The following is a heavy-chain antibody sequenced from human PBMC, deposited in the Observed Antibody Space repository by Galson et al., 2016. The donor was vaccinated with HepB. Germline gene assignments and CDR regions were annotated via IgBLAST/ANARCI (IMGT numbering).Heavy chain of an antibody. Sequence: SLRLSCAASGYTFSSYAMSWVRQAPGKGLEWVSGIGGSGGSASYADSVKGRFTISRDDAINTAYLQMNSLRVEDTAVYYCGELPDLIDDRDIRGDFNYWGQGTSVTVSS. V-gene: IGHV3-23*01. J-gene: IGHJ4*02. CDR2: IGGSGGSA. D-gene: IGHD3-10*01. CDR1: GYTFSSYA. CDR3: GELPDLIDDRDIRGDFNY.